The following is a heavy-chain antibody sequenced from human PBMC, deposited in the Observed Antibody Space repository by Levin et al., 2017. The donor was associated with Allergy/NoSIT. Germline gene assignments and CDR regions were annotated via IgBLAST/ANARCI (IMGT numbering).Heavy chain of an antibody. CDR3: AKEGTGGNFGH. CDR2: ISYDGNNK. D-gene: IGHD4-23*01. J-gene: IGHJ4*02. Sequence: GESLKISCAASGFTFSDYDMHWVRQAPGKGLEWVAVISYDGNNKYYSDSVKGRFTLSRDNSKNTLYLQLNSLRPEDTAAYYCAKEGTGGNFGHWGQGTLVTVSS. CDR1: GFTFSDYD. V-gene: IGHV3-30*18.